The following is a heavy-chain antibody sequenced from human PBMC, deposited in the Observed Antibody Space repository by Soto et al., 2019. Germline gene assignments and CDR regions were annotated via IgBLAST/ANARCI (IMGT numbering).Heavy chain of an antibody. Sequence: QVQLVQSGAEVKKPGSSVTVSCKASGGIFSTYAISWLRQAPRQRLEWMGGIIPLFGTPNYAQRFQGRVTITADESTSTAYMELSRLRSEDTAVYYCARDRDDYGSGNYYNRIDFWGQGTLVTVSS. CDR2: IIPLFGTP. J-gene: IGHJ4*02. D-gene: IGHD3-10*01. V-gene: IGHV1-69*01. CDR3: ARDRDDYGSGNYYNRIDF. CDR1: GGIFSTYA.